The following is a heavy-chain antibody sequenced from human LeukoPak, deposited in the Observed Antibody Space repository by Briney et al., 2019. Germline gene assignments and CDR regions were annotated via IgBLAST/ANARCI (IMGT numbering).Heavy chain of an antibody. CDR3: ARDTGQYAPGTPGFTRFDP. D-gene: IGHD3-10*01. J-gene: IGHJ5*02. Sequence: SETLSLTCTVSGGSISSYYWSWVRQPPGKGLEWIGFVYYTGSTNYSPSLKSRVTISVDTSKNQFSLKLRSVTAADTAVYYCARDTGQYAPGTPGFTRFDPWGQGTLVTVSS. CDR2: VYYTGST. V-gene: IGHV4-59*01. CDR1: GGSISSYY.